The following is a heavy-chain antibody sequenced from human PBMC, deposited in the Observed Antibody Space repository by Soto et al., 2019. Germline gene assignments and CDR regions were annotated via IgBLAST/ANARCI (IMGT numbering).Heavy chain of an antibody. CDR1: GGTFLRSA. D-gene: IGHD3-10*01. CDR2: IIPILGTP. V-gene: IGHV1-69*06. Sequence: QVQLVQSGAEVKKPGSSVRISCKASGGTFLRSAVNWVRQAPGQGLEWMGGIIPILGTPNYAQRFQGRVTISADKSTNTVYMELINVTSDDTAVYYCPRAWFGMSGDGPRGYYGMDVWGQGTTVTVSS. CDR3: PRAWFGMSGDGPRGYYGMDV. J-gene: IGHJ6*02.